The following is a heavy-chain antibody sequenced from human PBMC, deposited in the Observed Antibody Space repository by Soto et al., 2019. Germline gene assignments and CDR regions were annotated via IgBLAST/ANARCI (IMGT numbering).Heavy chain of an antibody. Sequence: EVQLVESGGGLVQPGGSLRLSCAASGFTFSSYWMSWVRQAPGKGLEWVANIKQDGSEKYYVDSVKGRFTISRDNAKNSLYLQMNSLRAEDTAVYYCARGGFDYSNWWWFDPWGQGTLVTVSS. CDR3: ARGGFDYSNWWWFDP. J-gene: IGHJ5*02. D-gene: IGHD4-4*01. CDR2: IKQDGSEK. V-gene: IGHV3-7*01. CDR1: GFTFSSYW.